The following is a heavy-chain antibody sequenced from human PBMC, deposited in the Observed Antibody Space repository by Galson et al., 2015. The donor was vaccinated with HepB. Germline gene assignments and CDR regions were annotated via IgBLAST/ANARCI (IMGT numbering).Heavy chain of an antibody. D-gene: IGHD5-24*01. CDR3: AAVSRDGYNYADFDY. Sequence: SVKVSCKASGFTFTSSAMQWVRQARGQRLEWIGWIVVGSGNTNYAQKFQERVTITRDMSTSTAYMELSSLRSEDTAVYYCAAVSRDGYNYADFDYWGQGTLVTVSS. J-gene: IGHJ4*02. CDR1: GFTFTSSA. CDR2: IVVGSGNT. V-gene: IGHV1-58*02.